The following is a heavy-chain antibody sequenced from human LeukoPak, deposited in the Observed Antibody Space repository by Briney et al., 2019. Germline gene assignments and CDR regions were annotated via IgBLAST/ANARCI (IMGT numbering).Heavy chain of an antibody. CDR2: ISYDGSNK. D-gene: IGHD1-26*01. V-gene: IGHV3-30*18. CDR3: AKDGPGSGSYFPTPDY. CDR1: GFTFSRYG. Sequence: GGSLRLSCAASGFTFSRYGMHWVRQAPGKGLEWVAVISYDGSNKYYADSVKGRFTISRDNSKNTLYLQMNSLRAEDTAVYYCAKDGPGSGSYFPTPDYWGQGTLVTVSS. J-gene: IGHJ4*02.